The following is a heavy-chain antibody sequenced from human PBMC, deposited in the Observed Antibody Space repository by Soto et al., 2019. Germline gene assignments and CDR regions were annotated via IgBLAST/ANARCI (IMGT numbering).Heavy chain of an antibody. D-gene: IGHD2-2*01. Sequence: SETLSLTCTVSGGSISSYYWSLIRQPPGKGLEWIGYIYYSGSTNYNPSLKSRVTISVDTSKNQFSLKLSSVTAADTAVYYCARVPNAGDAFDIWGQGTTVTVS. CDR2: IYYSGST. J-gene: IGHJ3*02. CDR1: GGSISSYY. V-gene: IGHV4-59*01. CDR3: ARVPNAGDAFDI.